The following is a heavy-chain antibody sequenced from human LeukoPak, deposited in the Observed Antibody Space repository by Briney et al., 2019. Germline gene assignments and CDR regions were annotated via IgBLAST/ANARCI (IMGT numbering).Heavy chain of an antibody. J-gene: IGHJ4*02. V-gene: IGHV3-30*18. CDR3: AKDLSSSSDPLNFDY. Sequence: GGSLRLSCVASGFTFSSYGMHWVRQAPGKGLEWVAVISYDGSNKYYADSVKGRFTISRDNSKNTLYLQMNSLRAEDTAVYYCAKDLSSSSDPLNFDYWGQGTLVTVSS. CDR1: GFTFSSYG. D-gene: IGHD6-6*01. CDR2: ISYDGSNK.